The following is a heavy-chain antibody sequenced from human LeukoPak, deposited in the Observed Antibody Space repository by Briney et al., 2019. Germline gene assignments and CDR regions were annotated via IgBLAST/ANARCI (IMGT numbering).Heavy chain of an antibody. V-gene: IGHV5-51*01. CDR2: IYPHDSDT. Sequence: GASLKISCKGSGSRFTAYWIGWVRQMPGKGLEWMGIIYPHDSDTRYSPSFQGQVNISADKSISTAYLQWSSLKASDTAMYYCARHKGGRPHGIEIWGQGTMVTVSS. CDR1: GSRFTAYW. J-gene: IGHJ3*02. D-gene: IGHD3-16*01. CDR3: ARHKGGRPHGIEI.